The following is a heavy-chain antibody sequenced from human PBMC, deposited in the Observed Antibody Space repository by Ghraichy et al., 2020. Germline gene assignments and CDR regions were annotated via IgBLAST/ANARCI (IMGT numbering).Heavy chain of an antibody. Sequence: ASVKVSCKASGYTFTSYGISWVRQAPGQGLEWMGWISAYNGNTNYAQKLQGRVTMTTDTSTSTAYMELRSLRSDDTAVYYCARDPEAVPAAIGLLDYYGMDVWGQGTTVTVSS. V-gene: IGHV1-18*01. J-gene: IGHJ6*02. CDR3: ARDPEAVPAAIGLLDYYGMDV. CDR1: GYTFTSYG. CDR2: ISAYNGNT. D-gene: IGHD2-2*01.